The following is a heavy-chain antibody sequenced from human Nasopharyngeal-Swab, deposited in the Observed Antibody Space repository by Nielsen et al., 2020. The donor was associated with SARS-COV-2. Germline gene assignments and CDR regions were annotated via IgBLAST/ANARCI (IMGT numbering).Heavy chain of an antibody. CDR3: ARTIAAAGPYGMDV. J-gene: IGHJ6*02. CDR1: GFTFSDYY. D-gene: IGHD6-13*01. CDR2: ISSSSSYI. V-gene: IGHV3-11*06. Sequence: GGSLRLSCAASGFTFSDYYMSWIRQAPGKGLEWVSYISSSSSYIYYADSVKGRFTISRDNAKNSLYLQMNSLRAEDTAVYYCARTIAAAGPYGMDVWGQGTTVTVSS.